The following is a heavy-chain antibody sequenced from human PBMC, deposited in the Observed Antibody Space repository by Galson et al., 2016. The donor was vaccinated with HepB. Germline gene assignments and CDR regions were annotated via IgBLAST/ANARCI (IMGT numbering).Heavy chain of an antibody. CDR3: ARDLRPDGFYHYIDV. V-gene: IGHV3-21*04. CDR1: GFIFSNYS. D-gene: IGHD3-16*01. J-gene: IGHJ6*03. CDR2: ITSNGSYK. Sequence: SLRLSCAASGFIFSNYSMNWVRQAPGKGLKWVPFITSNGSYKYDADSVKGRFTISRDNARKALFLEMSSLRAEDTAIYFCARDLRPDGFYHYIDVWGKGTTVIVSS.